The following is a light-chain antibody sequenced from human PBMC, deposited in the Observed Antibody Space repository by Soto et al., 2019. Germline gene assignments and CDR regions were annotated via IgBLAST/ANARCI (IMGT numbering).Light chain of an antibody. V-gene: IGKV1-39*01. J-gene: IGKJ1*01. CDR3: QQSYSTPWT. CDR2: AAS. Sequence: DIQVTQSPSSLYASVGDRVTITCRANQSISSYLNWYQQKPGKAPKLLIYAASSLQSGVPSRFSGSGSGTDFTLTISSLQPEDFATYYCQQSYSTPWTFGQGTKVEIK. CDR1: QSISSY.